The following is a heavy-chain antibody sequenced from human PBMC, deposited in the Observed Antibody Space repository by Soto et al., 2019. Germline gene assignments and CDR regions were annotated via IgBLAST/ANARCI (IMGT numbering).Heavy chain of an antibody. CDR3: ARYGSSSGGDIY. J-gene: IGHJ4*02. Sequence: PSETLSLTCTVSGGSISSYYWSWIRQPPGKGLEWIGYIYYSGSNNYNPSLKSRVTISVDTSKNQFSLKLSSVTAADTAVYYCARYGSSSGGDIYWGQGTLVTVSS. D-gene: IGHD6-6*01. CDR2: IYYSGSN. CDR1: GGSISSYY. V-gene: IGHV4-59*01.